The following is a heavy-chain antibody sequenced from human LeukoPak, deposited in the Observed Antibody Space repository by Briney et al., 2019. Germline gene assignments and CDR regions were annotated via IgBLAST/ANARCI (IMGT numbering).Heavy chain of an antibody. V-gene: IGHV1-69*05. CDR1: GGTFSSYA. J-gene: IGHJ4*02. D-gene: IGHD3-22*01. CDR3: ASYYYDSSGYYGPLDY. Sequence: SVKVSCTASGGTFSSYAISWVRQAPGQGLEWVGGIFPIVGTANYAQSLQGRVTITTDKSTSTAYMELSSLRSEDTAVYYCASYYYDSSGYYGPLDYWGQGTLVTVSS. CDR2: IFPIVGTA.